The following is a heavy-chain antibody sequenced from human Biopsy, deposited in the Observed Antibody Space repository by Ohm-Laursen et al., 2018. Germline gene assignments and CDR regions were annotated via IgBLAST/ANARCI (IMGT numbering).Heavy chain of an antibody. D-gene: IGHD3-3*01. J-gene: IGHJ4*02. Sequence: SDTLSLTCTLSGASVRSHFLTWIRQPPGKGLQWIGSISNSGTTKSSPSLKSRVNISLHTSENQLSLKLTSVTAADTAVYYCARLSTLFGVADFTDDWGQGTLVTVSS. CDR2: ISNSGTT. V-gene: IGHV4-59*08. CDR1: GASVRSHF. CDR3: ARLSTLFGVADFTDD.